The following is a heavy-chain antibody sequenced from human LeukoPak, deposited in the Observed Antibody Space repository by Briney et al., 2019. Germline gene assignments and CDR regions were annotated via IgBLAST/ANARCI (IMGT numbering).Heavy chain of an antibody. Sequence: SVKVSCKASGGTFSSSAISWVRQAPGQGLEWMGGIIPIFGTADYAQKSQGRATITADESTSTAYMEVGSLRSEDTAAYYCARGAVGYGDSYNYYNMDVWGQGTTVTVSS. D-gene: IGHD4-17*01. CDR1: GGTFSSSA. CDR3: ARGAVGYGDSYNYYNMDV. J-gene: IGHJ6*02. V-gene: IGHV1-69*01. CDR2: IIPIFGTA.